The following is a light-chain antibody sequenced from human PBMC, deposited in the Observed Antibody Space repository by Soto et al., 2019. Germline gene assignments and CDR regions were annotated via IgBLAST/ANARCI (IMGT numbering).Light chain of an antibody. V-gene: IGKV3-20*01. CDR2: GAS. CDR1: QSVSSSY. J-gene: IGKJ5*01. CDR3: QQYDNWPIT. Sequence: EIVLTQSPGTLSLSPGERATLSCRASQSVSSSYLAWYQQKPGQAPRLLIYGASSRATGIPDRFSGSGSGTDFTLTISRLEPEGFAWYYCQQYDNWPITFGQGTRLEIK.